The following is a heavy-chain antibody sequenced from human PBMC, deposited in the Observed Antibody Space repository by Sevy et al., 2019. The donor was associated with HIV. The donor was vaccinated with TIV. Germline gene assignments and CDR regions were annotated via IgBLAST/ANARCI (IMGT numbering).Heavy chain of an antibody. CDR2: INQSGST. CDR3: ARGPYYYESINHKLYYYCGMDV. V-gene: IGHV4-34*01. Sequence: SETLSLTCTVYGESFSNYYWSWIRQPPGKGLEWIGEINQSGSTNYNASLKSRITISVDTSKKHFTLRLNFVTAADTAVYYCARGPYYYESINHKLYYYCGMDVWGQGTTVTVSS. D-gene: IGHD3-22*01. CDR1: GESFSNYY. J-gene: IGHJ6*02.